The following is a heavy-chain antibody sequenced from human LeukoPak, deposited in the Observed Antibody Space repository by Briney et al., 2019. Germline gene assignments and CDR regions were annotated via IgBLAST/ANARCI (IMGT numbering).Heavy chain of an antibody. J-gene: IGHJ6*03. Sequence: PSETLSLTCTVSGGSISSYYWSWIRQPPGKGLDWIGCIYYSGSTNYNPSLKGRVTISVDTSKNQFSLKLTSVTAADTAVYYCARETSQKGAHYMDVWGKGTTVTISS. CDR2: IYYSGST. CDR3: ARETSQKGAHYMDV. V-gene: IGHV4-59*01. CDR1: GGSISSYY. D-gene: IGHD3-16*01.